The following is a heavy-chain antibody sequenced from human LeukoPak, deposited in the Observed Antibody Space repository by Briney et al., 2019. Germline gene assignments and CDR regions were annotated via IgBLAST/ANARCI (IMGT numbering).Heavy chain of an antibody. CDR3: ARRAGGYDNWFDP. J-gene: IGHJ5*02. CDR2: IYYSGST. D-gene: IGHD3-22*01. CDR1: GGSISSSSYY. V-gene: IGHV4-39*07. Sequence: MPSETLSLTCTVSGGSISSSSYYWGWIRQPPGKGLEWIGSIYYSGSTYYNPSLKSRVTISVDTSKNQFSLKLSSVTAADTAVYYCARRAGGYDNWFDPWGQGTLVTVSS.